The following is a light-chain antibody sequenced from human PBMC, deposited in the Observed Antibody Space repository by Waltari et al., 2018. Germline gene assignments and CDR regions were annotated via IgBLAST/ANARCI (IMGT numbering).Light chain of an antibody. J-gene: IGKJ1*01. Sequence: DIQMTQSPSTLSASVGDRVTITCRASQSVSSWLAWYQQKPGKAPKLLIYKASSVESGVPARFSGSGSGTEFTLTISSLQPDDFATYYCQQYNSYSRTFGQGTKVEIK. CDR1: QSVSSW. CDR2: KAS. CDR3: QQYNSYSRT. V-gene: IGKV1-5*03.